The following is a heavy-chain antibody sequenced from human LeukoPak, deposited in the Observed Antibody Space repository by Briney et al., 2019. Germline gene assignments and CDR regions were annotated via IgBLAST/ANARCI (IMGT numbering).Heavy chain of an antibody. Sequence: PGGSLRLSCAASGFTFSSYSMSWVRQAPGKGLEWVSAISGSGGSTYYADSVKGRFTISRDNSKKTLYLKMNSLRAEDTAVYYCAKEGYCSGGSCYTASHWFDPWGQGTLVTVSS. CDR1: GFTFSSYS. V-gene: IGHV3-23*01. J-gene: IGHJ5*02. CDR2: ISGSGGST. CDR3: AKEGYCSGGSCYTASHWFDP. D-gene: IGHD2-15*01.